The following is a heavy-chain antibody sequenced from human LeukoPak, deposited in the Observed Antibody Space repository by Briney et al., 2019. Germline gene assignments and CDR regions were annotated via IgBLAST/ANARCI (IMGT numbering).Heavy chain of an antibody. J-gene: IGHJ4*02. CDR1: GFTFSSYE. CDR2: ISNSGSTI. D-gene: IGHD3-10*01. CDR3: ARDWGGGTHDD. V-gene: IGHV3-48*03. Sequence: PGGSLRLACAASGFTFSSYEMNWVRQAPGKGLEWVSYISNSGSTIYHADSVKGRFTISRDNAKNSLYLQMNSLGDEDTAVYYCARDWGGGTHDDWGQGTLVTVSS.